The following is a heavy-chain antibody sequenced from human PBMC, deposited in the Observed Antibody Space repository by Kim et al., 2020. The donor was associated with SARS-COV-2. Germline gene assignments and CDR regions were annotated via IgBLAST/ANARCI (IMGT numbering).Heavy chain of an antibody. J-gene: IGHJ4*02. CDR3: ARDSSGYQRYFDY. V-gene: IGHV3-21*01. D-gene: IGHD3-22*01. Sequence: YADSVKGRFTISRDNAKNSLYLQMNSLRAEDTAVYYCARDSSGYQRYFDYWGQGTLVTVSS.